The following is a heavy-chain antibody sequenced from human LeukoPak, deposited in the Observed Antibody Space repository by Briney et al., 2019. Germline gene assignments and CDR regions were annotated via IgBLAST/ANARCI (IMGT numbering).Heavy chain of an antibody. CDR3: ARGVYYDFWSGQNFDY. V-gene: IGHV1-2*02. J-gene: IGHJ4*02. CDR1: GYTFTGYY. Sequence: ASVKVSCKASGYTFTGYYMHWVRQAPGQGLEWMGWINPNSGGTNYAQKFQGRVTMTRDTSISTAYMELSRLRSDDTAVYYCARGVYYDFWSGQNFDYWGQGTLVTVSS. D-gene: IGHD3-3*01. CDR2: INPNSGGT.